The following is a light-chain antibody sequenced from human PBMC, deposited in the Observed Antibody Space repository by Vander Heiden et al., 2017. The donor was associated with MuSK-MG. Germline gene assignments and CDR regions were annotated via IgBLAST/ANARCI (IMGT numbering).Light chain of an antibody. V-gene: IGKV3-11*01. J-gene: IGKJ4*01. CDR2: DAS. Sequence: EIVLTQSPATLSLSPGERATLSCRASQSVSSYLAWYQQKPGQAPRLLIYDASNRATGIPARFSGSGSGTDFTLTSSSLEPEDFAVYYCQQPSNWPPLTVGGGTKVEIK. CDR3: QQPSNWPPLT. CDR1: QSVSSY.